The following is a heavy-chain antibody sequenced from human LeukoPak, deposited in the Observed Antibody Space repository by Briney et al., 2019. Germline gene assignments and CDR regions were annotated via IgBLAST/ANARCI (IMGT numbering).Heavy chain of an antibody. CDR3: ALGLVTDY. CDR2: ISSTGGST. V-gene: IGHV3-64D*09. J-gene: IGHJ4*02. CDR1: GFTFSNYA. D-gene: IGHD3-9*01. Sequence: GGSPRLSCSASGFTFSNYAMHWVRQAPGKGLECISTISSTGGSTYYADSVKGRFTISRDNSKNTLYLQMSSLRAEDTAVYYCALGLVTDYWGQGTLVTVSS.